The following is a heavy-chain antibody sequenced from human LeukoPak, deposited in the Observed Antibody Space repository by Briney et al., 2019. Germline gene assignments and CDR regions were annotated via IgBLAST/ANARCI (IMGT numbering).Heavy chain of an antibody. CDR1: GFTFINYA. CDR3: AKDTVTTYRIDY. J-gene: IGHJ4*02. Sequence: GGSLRLSCEAPGFTFINYAMSWVRQAPGEGLEWVSGVSGSGGSTYYVDSVKGRFTISRDNSKNTLYLQMNSLRGDDTAVYYCAKDTVTTYRIDYWGQGTLVTVSS. V-gene: IGHV3-23*01. CDR2: VSGSGGST. D-gene: IGHD4-17*01.